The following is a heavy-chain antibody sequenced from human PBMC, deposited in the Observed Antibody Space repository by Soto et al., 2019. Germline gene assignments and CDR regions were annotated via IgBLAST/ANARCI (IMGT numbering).Heavy chain of an antibody. D-gene: IGHD3-16*02. J-gene: IGHJ2*01. CDR2: INAGNGST. CDR3: VRGVAIIGGRYGDP. CDR1: GYTFTSYA. Sequence: QVQLVQSGAEVKKPGASVKVSCKASGYTFTSYAMHWVRQAPGQRLEWMGWINAGNGSTKYSQKFQGRVTVTRDTSASTAYMELRSLRSEDTAVYYCVRGVAIIGGRYGDPWGRGTLVTVSS. V-gene: IGHV1-3*01.